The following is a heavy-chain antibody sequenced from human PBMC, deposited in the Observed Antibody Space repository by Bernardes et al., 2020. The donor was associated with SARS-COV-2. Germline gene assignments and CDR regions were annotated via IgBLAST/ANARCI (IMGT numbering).Heavy chain of an antibody. CDR2: ISDSGDST. V-gene: IGHV3-23*01. CDR1: GFTFNNYA. CDR3: AKRSDSGYCSSASCSVAFQH. D-gene: IGHD2-2*03. Sequence: AGSLSLSCAASGFTFNNYAMSWVRQAPGKGLEWVSAISDSGDSTYYADSVKGRFTISRDNSKNTLHLQMNSLRAEDTAVYYCAKRSDSGYCSSASCSVAFQHWGQGTLVTVSS. J-gene: IGHJ1*01.